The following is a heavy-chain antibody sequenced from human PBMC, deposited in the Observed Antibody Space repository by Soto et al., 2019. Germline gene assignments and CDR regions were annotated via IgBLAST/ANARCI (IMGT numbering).Heavy chain of an antibody. Sequence: SVKVSCKASGGTFSSYAISWVRQAPGQGLEWMGGIIPIFGTANYAQKFQGRVTITADESTSTAYMELSSLRSEDTAVYYCAREDPVVAAVDYWGQGTLVTVSS. CDR3: AREDPVVAAVDY. D-gene: IGHD2-15*01. CDR1: GGTFSSYA. CDR2: IIPIFGTA. J-gene: IGHJ4*02. V-gene: IGHV1-69*13.